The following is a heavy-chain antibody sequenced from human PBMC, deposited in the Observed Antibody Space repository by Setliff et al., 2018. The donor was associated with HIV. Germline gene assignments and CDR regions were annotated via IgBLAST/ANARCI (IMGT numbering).Heavy chain of an antibody. CDR1: GYSISSGYY. D-gene: IGHD3-10*01. V-gene: IGHV4-38-2*02. Sequence: SETLSLTCTVSGYSISSGYYWGWLRQPPGKGLEWIGSIYHSGNTHYNPSLWSRVTMSVDISNNQFSLDLTSVTAADTAVYYCARVWEFIDTYCMDVWGQGTLVTVSS. CDR3: ARVWEFIDTYCMDV. J-gene: IGHJ6*02. CDR2: IYHSGNT.